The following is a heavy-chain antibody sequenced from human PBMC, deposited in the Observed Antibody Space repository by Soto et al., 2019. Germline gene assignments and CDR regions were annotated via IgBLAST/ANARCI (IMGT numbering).Heavy chain of an antibody. D-gene: IGHD1-26*01. CDR3: AMTPSKIVGATSDY. J-gene: IGHJ4*02. CDR1: GYTFTSYD. Sequence: QVQLVQSGAEVKKPGASVKVSCKASGYTFTSYDINWVRQATGQGLEWMGWMNPNSVNTGYAQKFQGRVTMTRNTSISPAYMELSSLRSEDTAVYYCAMTPSKIVGATSDYWGQGTLVTVSS. V-gene: IGHV1-8*01. CDR2: MNPNSVNT.